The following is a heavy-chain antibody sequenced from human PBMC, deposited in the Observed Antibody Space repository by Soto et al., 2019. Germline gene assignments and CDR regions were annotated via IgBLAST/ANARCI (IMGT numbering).Heavy chain of an antibody. J-gene: IGHJ4*02. CDR1: GGTFSSYA. D-gene: IGHD3-22*01. V-gene: IGHV1-69*01. CDR2: IIPIFGTA. CDR3: ASLGYYYDSSGYYFDY. Sequence: QVQLVQSGAEVKKPGSSVKVSCKASGGTFSSYAISWVRQAPGQGLEWMGGIIPIFGTANYAQKFQGRVTITADESTSTAYMELSSLRDEDTAVYYCASLGYYYDSSGYYFDYWGQVTLVTVSS.